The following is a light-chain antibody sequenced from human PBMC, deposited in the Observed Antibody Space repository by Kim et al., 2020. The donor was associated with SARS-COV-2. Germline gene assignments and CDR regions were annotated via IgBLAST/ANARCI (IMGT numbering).Light chain of an antibody. CDR2: QNY. CDR1: NLGDKY. Sequence: SYELTQPPSVSVSPGQTATFTCSGVNLGDKYICWYQQKSGQSPVLVIYQNYKRPSGIPERFSGSNSGNTATLTISGTQAMDEADYYCQAWDFNRVFGRGTQLTVL. V-gene: IGLV3-1*01. CDR3: QAWDFNRV. J-gene: IGLJ3*02.